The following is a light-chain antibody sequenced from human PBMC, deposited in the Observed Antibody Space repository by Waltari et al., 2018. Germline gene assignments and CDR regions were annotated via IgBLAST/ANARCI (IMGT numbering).Light chain of an antibody. J-gene: IGKJ5*01. CDR2: DAS. Sequence: EIVLTQSPATLSLSPGERATLSCRASQSVSSYLAWYHQKPGQAPRLLIYDASNRATGIPARFSGSVSGTDFTLTISSLEPEDFAVYYCQQRSNWPPEITFGQGTRLEIK. CDR1: QSVSSY. V-gene: IGKV3-11*01. CDR3: QQRSNWPPEIT.